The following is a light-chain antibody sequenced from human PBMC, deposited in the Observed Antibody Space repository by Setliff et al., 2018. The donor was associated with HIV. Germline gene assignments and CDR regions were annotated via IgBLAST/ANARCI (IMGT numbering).Light chain of an antibody. Sequence: QSVLTQPPSASGTPGQRVTISCSGSSSNIGSNTVNWYKQLPGTAPKLLMYSNNQRPSGVPDRFSGSKSGTSASLAISGLQSEEEADYYCAVWDDILNAFFVFGTGTKVTVL. CDR2: SNN. V-gene: IGLV1-44*01. CDR1: SSNIGSNT. CDR3: AVWDDILNAFFV. J-gene: IGLJ1*01.